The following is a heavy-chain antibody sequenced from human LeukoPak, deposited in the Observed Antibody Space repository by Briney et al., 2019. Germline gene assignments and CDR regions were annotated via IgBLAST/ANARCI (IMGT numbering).Heavy chain of an antibody. J-gene: IGHJ4*02. V-gene: IGHV3-23*01. CDR2: ISGSGGST. Sequence: PGGSLRLSCAASGFTFSSYAMSWVRQAPGKGLEWVSAISGSGGSTYYADSVKGRFTISRDNSNNTLYLQMNSLRAEDTAVYFCVKDRRYDILTGYYAGPHFDYWGQGTLVTVSS. CDR3: VKDRRYDILTGYYAGPHFDY. D-gene: IGHD3-9*01. CDR1: GFTFSSYA.